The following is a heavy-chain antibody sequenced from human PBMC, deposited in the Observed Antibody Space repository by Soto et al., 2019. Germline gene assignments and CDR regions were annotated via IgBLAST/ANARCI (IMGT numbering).Heavy chain of an antibody. CDR2: IYYSGST. CDR1: GGSISSSSYY. Sequence: SETLSLTCTVSGGSISSSSYYWGWIRQPPGKGLEWIGSIYYSGSTYYNPSLKSRVTISVDTSKNQFSLKLSSVTAADTAVYYCARAEYSGYDSVVVVAATGYWGQGTLVTVSS. V-gene: IGHV4-39*01. J-gene: IGHJ4*02. CDR3: ARAEYSGYDSVVVVAATGY. D-gene: IGHD2-15*01.